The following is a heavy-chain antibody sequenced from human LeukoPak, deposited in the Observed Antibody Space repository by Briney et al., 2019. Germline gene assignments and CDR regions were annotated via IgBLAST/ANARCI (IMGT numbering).Heavy chain of an antibody. V-gene: IGHV4-34*01. D-gene: IGHD2-2*01. J-gene: IGHJ4*02. CDR1: GGSFSGYY. CDR2: INHSGST. CDR3: ARGVVPAAIDC. Sequence: PSETLSLTCAVYGGSFSGYYWSWIRQPPGKGLEWIGEINHSGSTNYNPSLKSRVTISVDTSKNQFSLKLSSMTAADTAVYYCARGVVPAAIDCWGQGTLVTVSS.